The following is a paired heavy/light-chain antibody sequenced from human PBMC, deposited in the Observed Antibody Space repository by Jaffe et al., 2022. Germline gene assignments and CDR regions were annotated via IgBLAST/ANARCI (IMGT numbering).Light chain of an antibody. CDR1: QTINIY. Sequence: DVQMTQSPSSLSASVGDRVTIACRASQTINIYLNWYLQKPGKAPQLLIYAASSLQSGVPSRFSGSGSGTDFTLTISSLQPEDFATYYCQQTFSTPITFGQGTRVEIK. CDR2: AAS. CDR3: QQTFSTPIT. V-gene: IGKV1-39*01. J-gene: IGKJ5*01.
Heavy chain of an antibody. CDR2: TKPNTGKS. V-gene: IGHV7-4-1*02. Sequence: QVQLVQSGSELKKPGASVKVSCKASGYTFTSYHMNWVRQAPGQGLEWMGRTKPNTGKSTYAQGFTGRFVFSLDTSASTAYLQISSLKAEDTAVYFCARDYGGSPYDDFDFWGQGTLVTVSS. D-gene: IGHD4-17*01. J-gene: IGHJ4*02. CDR1: GYTFTSYH. CDR3: ARDYGGSPYDDFDF.